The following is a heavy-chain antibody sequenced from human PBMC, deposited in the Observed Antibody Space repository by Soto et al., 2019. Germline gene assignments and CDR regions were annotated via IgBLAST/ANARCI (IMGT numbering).Heavy chain of an antibody. CDR2: ISNDGSDK. Sequence: QVQLVESGGGVIQPGWSLRLSCAPSGFTFSSYGMHWVRQAPGKGLEWVAGISNDGSDKYYADSVKGRFTISRDNSKKTRYLPMNSLRSEDTAVYYCAKDGSIAAADYDLDLWGQGTLVTVSS. D-gene: IGHD6-13*01. V-gene: IGHV3-30*18. J-gene: IGHJ5*02. CDR1: GFTFSSYG. CDR3: AKDGSIAAADYDLDL.